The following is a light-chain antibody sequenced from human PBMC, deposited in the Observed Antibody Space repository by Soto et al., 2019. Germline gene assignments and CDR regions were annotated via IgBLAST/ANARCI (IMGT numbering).Light chain of an antibody. CDR1: SSDIGAYNY. V-gene: IGLV2-14*01. CDR3: FSFTTDWTHV. CDR2: EVS. J-gene: IGLJ1*01. Sequence: QSVLTQPASVSGSPGQSTTISCTGSSSDIGAYNYVSWFQQYPGKAPKLTISEVSNRPSGVSNRFSGSKSGTAASLTISGLQTEDEADYFCFSFTTDWTHVFGTGTKVTVL.